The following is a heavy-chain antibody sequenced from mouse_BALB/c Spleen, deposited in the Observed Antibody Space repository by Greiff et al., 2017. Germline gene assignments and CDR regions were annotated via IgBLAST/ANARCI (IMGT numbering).Heavy chain of an antibody. D-gene: IGHD1-2*01. V-gene: IGHV1-15*01. CDR1: GYTFTDYE. CDR2: IDPETGGT. Sequence: QVQLQQSGAELVRPGASVTLSCKASGYTFTDYEMHWVKQTPVHGLEWIGAIDPETGGTAYNQKFKGKATLTADKSSSTAYMELRSLTSEDSAVYYCTRGFTTATWYFDVWGAGTTVTVSA. J-gene: IGHJ1*01. CDR3: TRGFTTATWYFDV.